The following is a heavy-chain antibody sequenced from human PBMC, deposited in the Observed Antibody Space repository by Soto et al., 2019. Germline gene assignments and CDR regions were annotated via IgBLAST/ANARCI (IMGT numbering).Heavy chain of an antibody. CDR1: GVNVSSNY. Sequence: GGPLRLSSAASGVNVSSNYMSWVRKAPGKGLEWVSVIYSGGSTYYADSVKGRFTISRDNSKNTLYLQMNSLRAEDTAVYYCARANSSRVYYYYYYMAVWGKGTTVTVTS. J-gene: IGHJ6*03. CDR3: ARANSSRVYYYYYYMAV. V-gene: IGHV3-66*01. D-gene: IGHD6-13*01. CDR2: IYSGGST.